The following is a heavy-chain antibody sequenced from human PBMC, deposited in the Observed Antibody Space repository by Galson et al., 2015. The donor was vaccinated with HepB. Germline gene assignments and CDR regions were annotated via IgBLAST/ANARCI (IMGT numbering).Heavy chain of an antibody. J-gene: IGHJ6*02. V-gene: IGHV1-69*13. Sequence: SVKVSCKASGGTFSSYAISWVRQAPGQGLEWMGGIIPIFGTANYAQKFQGRVTITADESTSTAYMELSSLRSEDTAVYYCARFPVVVAATTNYYYYYGMDVWGQGTTVTVSS. CDR2: IIPIFGTA. CDR3: ARFPVVVAATTNYYYYYGMDV. D-gene: IGHD2-15*01. CDR1: GGTFSSYA.